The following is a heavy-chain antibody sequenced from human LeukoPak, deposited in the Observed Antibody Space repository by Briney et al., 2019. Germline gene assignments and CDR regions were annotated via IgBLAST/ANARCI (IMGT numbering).Heavy chain of an antibody. CDR2: ISSSSSYI. Sequence: GGSLRLSCAASGFTFSSYSMNWVRQAPGKGLEWVSSISSSSSYIYYADSVKGRFTISRDNAKNSLYLQMNSLRAEDTAVYYCARVGSSSWYFTRGFYYYYMDVWGKGTTVTISS. CDR3: ARVGSSSWYFTRGFYYYYMDV. V-gene: IGHV3-21*01. D-gene: IGHD6-13*01. J-gene: IGHJ6*03. CDR1: GFTFSSYS.